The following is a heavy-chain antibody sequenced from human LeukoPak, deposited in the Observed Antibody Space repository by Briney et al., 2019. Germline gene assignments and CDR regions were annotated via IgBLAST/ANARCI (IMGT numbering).Heavy chain of an antibody. CDR2: ISGSGGST. V-gene: IGHV3-23*01. D-gene: IGHD3-3*01. CDR1: GFTFSSYA. J-gene: IGHJ4*02. Sequence: GSLRLSCAASGFTFSSYAMSWVRQAPGKGLEWVSAISGSGGSTYYADSVKGRFTISRDNSKNTLYLQMNSLRAEDTAVYYCAKVMKPYYDFWSGYYPSDYWGQGTLVTVSS. CDR3: AKVMKPYYDFWSGYYPSDY.